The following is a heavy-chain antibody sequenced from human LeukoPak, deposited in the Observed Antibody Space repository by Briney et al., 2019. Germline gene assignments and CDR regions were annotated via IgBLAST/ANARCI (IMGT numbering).Heavy chain of an antibody. V-gene: IGHV3-21*01. J-gene: IGHJ4*02. Sequence: GSLRLSCAASGFTFSNYIINWVRQAPGKGLEWVSSISSTSNYIYYANSVKGRFTISRDNAMNSLYLQMNSLRAEDTAVYYCARDSGYDLYYFDYWGQGTLVTVSS. CDR2: ISSTSNYI. CDR3: ARDSGYDLYYFDY. CDR1: GFTFSNYI. D-gene: IGHD5-12*01.